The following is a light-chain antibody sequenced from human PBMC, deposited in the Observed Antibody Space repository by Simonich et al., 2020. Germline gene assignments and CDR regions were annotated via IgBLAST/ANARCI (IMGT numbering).Light chain of an antibody. CDR3: SSYTSSSTLV. CDR1: SSDVGGYNY. V-gene: IGLV2-14*01. Sequence: QSALTQPASVSGSPGQSITISCTGTSSDVGGYNYVSWYPQHPGKAPKLMIYDVSKRPSGVANRSSGSKSGNTASLTISGLQAEDEADYYCSSYTSSSTLVFGGGTKLTVL. J-gene: IGLJ3*02. CDR2: DVS.